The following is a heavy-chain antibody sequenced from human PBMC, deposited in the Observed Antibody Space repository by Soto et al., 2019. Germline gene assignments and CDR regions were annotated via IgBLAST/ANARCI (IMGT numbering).Heavy chain of an antibody. CDR2: ASYDGSYK. CDR3: EKERSVVATTPDFDY. Sequence: QVQLVESGGGVVQPGRSLRLSCAASGFTFSSLGMHWVRQAPGKGLEWVAVASYDGSYKYYADSVKGRFTISRDNSKNTLYLQMNSLRAEDTAVYYCEKERSVVATTPDFDYWGQGTLVTVSS. D-gene: IGHD5-12*01. CDR1: GFTFSSLG. V-gene: IGHV3-30*18. J-gene: IGHJ4*02.